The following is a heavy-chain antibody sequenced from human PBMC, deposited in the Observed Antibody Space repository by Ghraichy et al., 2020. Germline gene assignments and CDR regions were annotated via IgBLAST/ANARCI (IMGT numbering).Heavy chain of an antibody. CDR2: IRDSGAKT. CDR3: AKGNLYEILTGYDSHFDF. CDR1: GFTFSSYA. Sequence: LSLTCVASGFTFSSYAMSWVRQAPGKGLEWVSGIRDSGAKTYYTDSVKGRFTISRDNSENTVFLQMNNLRLEDTAIYFCAKGNLYEILTGYDSHFDFWVQGTLVTVSS. V-gene: IGHV3-23*01. J-gene: IGHJ4*02. D-gene: IGHD3-9*01.